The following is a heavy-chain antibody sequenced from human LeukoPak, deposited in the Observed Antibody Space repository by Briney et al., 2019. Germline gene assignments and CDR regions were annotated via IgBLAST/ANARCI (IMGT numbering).Heavy chain of an antibody. J-gene: IGHJ5*02. CDR1: GFTFSSYG. V-gene: IGHV3-23*01. CDR3: AKDGCSSTSCYAGWVDWFDP. Sequence: GGSLRLSCAASGFTFSSYGMSWVRQAPGKGLEWVSAISGSGGSTYYADSVKGRFTISRDNSKNTLYLQMNSLRAEDTAVYYCAKDGCSSTSCYAGWVDWFDPWGQGTLVTVSS. CDR2: ISGSGGST. D-gene: IGHD2-2*01.